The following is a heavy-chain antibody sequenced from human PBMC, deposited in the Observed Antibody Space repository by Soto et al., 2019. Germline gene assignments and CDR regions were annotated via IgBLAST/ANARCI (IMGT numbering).Heavy chain of an antibody. CDR2: IDWDDDK. CDR3: ASPGGVLLDRGTFDI. Sequence: SGPTLVNPTQTLTLTCTFSGFSLSTSGMCVSWIRQPPGKALEWLARIDWDDDKYYSTSLKTRLTISKDTSENQVVLTVTNMDPVDTATYYCASPGGVLLDRGTFDIWGQGTMVTVSS. D-gene: IGHD3-10*01. J-gene: IGHJ3*02. V-gene: IGHV2-70*11. CDR1: GFSLSTSGMC.